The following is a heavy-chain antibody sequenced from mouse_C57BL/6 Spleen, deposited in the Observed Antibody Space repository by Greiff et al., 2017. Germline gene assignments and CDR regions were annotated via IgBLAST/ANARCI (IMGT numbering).Heavy chain of an antibody. CDR1: GFTFSDYG. J-gene: IGHJ3*01. D-gene: IGHD4-1*02. Sequence: DVKLVESGGGLVKPGGSLKLSCAASGFTFSDYGMHWVRQAPEKGLEWVAYISSGSSTIYYADTVKGRFTISRDNAKNTLFLQMTSLRSEDTAMYYCASQLEFAYWGQGTLVTVSA. CDR2: ISSGSSTI. V-gene: IGHV5-17*01. CDR3: ASQLEFAY.